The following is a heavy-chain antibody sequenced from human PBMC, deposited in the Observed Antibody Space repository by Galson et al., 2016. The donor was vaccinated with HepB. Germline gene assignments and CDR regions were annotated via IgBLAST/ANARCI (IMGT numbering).Heavy chain of an antibody. CDR1: GFTFNIYG. CDR2: IWHDGSNE. Sequence: SLRLSCAASGFTFNIYGMHWVRQAPGKGLEWVAVIWHDGSNEHYADSVRGRFTISRDNSKNTLYLQMNSLRAEDTAVYYCARDPLASLYYYGMEVWGQGTTVTVSS. CDR3: ARDPLASLYYYGMEV. V-gene: IGHV3-33*01. J-gene: IGHJ6*02.